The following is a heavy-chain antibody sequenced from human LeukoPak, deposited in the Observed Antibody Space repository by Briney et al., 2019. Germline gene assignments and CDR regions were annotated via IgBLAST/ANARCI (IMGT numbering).Heavy chain of an antibody. V-gene: IGHV1-3*01. Sequence: ASVKVSCTASGYTFTDYTMHWLRQAPGQRLDWMGWINGGSGNTKYSPEFQGRVTITRDTSASTAYMELSSLRSEDTAMYYCANPRYDSSGYYYVHWGQGTLVTVSS. CDR3: ANPRYDSSGYYYVH. CDR1: GYTFTDYT. J-gene: IGHJ4*02. CDR2: INGGSGNT. D-gene: IGHD3-22*01.